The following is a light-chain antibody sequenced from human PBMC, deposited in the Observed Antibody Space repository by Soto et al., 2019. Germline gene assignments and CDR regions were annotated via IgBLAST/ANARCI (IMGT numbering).Light chain of an antibody. J-gene: IGLJ2*01. CDR1: SSNIGGTNY. V-gene: IGLV1-47*02. CDR3: ASWDDSRGDVI. Sequence: QSVLTQPPSASGTPGQRVFISCSGSSSNIGGTNYAYWYQQLPGAAPKLLMHSNNLRPSGVPERISGSKSGTSASLAISGLRSEDEAVYYCASWDDSRGDVIFGGGTKLTVL. CDR2: SNN.